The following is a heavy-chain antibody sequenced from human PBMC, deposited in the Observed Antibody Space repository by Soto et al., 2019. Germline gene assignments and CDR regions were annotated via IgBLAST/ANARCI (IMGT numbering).Heavy chain of an antibody. D-gene: IGHD3-10*01. V-gene: IGHV4-31*03. CDR3: ARVIYGSGSYLEAYYFDY. Sequence: SETLSLTCTVSGGSISSGGYYWSWIRQHPGKGLEWIGYIYYSGSTYYNPSLKSRVTISVDTSKNQFSLKLSSVTAADTAVYYCARVIYGSGSYLEAYYFDYWGQGTLVTVSS. CDR1: GGSISSGGYY. CDR2: IYYSGST. J-gene: IGHJ4*02.